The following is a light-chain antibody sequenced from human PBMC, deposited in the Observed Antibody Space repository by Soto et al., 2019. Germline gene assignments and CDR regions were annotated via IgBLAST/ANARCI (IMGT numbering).Light chain of an antibody. V-gene: IGKV3-20*01. CDR3: QQYGSSGT. J-gene: IGKJ1*01. Sequence: EKVMRQSLATLSVSPGERATLSCRASQSVSSNLAWYQQKPGQAPRLLIYGASSRATGIPDRFSGSGSGADFTLTISRLEPEDFAVYYCQQYGSSGTFGQGTKVDIK. CDR1: QSVSSN. CDR2: GAS.